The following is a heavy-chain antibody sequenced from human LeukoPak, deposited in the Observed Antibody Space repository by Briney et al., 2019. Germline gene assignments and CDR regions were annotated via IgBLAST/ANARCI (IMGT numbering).Heavy chain of an antibody. Sequence: ASVKVSCKASGYTFTGYYMHWVRQAPGQGLEWMGWINPNSGGTNYAQKFQGWVTMTRDTSISTAYMELSRLRSDDTAVYYCARGEVGANYYFDYWGQGTLVTVSS. V-gene: IGHV1-2*04. J-gene: IGHJ4*02. D-gene: IGHD1-26*01. CDR1: GYTFTGYY. CDR3: ARGEVGANYYFDY. CDR2: INPNSGGT.